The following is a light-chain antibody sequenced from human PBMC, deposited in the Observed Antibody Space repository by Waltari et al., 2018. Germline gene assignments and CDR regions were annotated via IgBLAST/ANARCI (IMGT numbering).Light chain of an antibody. Sequence: DIQMTQSPSSLSASVGDRVTITCWASQSISNFLNWYQQKPGKAPKLLISATSTLQTGVPSRFSGSGSGTDFSLNISSLQPEDFATYYCQQSYSSPISFGPGTEVEIK. CDR1: QSISNF. V-gene: IGKV1-39*01. J-gene: IGKJ3*01. CDR3: QQSYSSPIS. CDR2: ATS.